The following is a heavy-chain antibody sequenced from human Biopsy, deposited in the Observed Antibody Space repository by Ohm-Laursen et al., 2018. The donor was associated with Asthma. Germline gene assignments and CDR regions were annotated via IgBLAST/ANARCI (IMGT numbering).Heavy chain of an antibody. J-gene: IGHJ4*02. CDR1: GLTFRNYG. Sequence: SLRLSCAASGLTFRNYGMHWVRQAPGKGLEWVALISFDGSTKYFADSVKGRFTISRDNSKNTLYLQMNSLTGEDTAVYYCAKDKGGPRIGVAGTFDHWGQGTLVTVSS. CDR3: AKDKGGPRIGVAGTFDH. D-gene: IGHD6-13*01. V-gene: IGHV3-30*18. CDR2: ISFDGSTK.